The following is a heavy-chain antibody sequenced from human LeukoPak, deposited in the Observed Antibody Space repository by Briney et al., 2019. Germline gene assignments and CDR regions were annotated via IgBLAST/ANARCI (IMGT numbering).Heavy chain of an antibody. D-gene: IGHD3-10*01. J-gene: IGHJ4*02. V-gene: IGHV3-15*01. CDR2: IKSKTAGGTT. Sequence: GGSLRLSCAASGFTFSNAGMNWVRQAPGKGLEWVVRIKSKTAGGTTDYAAPVQGRFTISRDDSKYTLALQMNSLKTEDTAVDYFTTDRLGGILWFGELGLVGGQGTLVTVSS. CDR1: GFTFSNAG. CDR3: TTDRLGGILWFGELGLV.